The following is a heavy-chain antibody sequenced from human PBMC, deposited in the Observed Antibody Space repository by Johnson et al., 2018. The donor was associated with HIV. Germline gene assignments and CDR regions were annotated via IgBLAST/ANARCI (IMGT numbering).Heavy chain of an antibody. J-gene: IGHJ3*02. Sequence: QVQLVESGGGVVQPGRSLRLSCAASGFTFSSYAMHWVRPAPGKGLEWVAVISYDGSNKYYADSVTGRFTISRDNSKNTLYLQMNSLRAEDTAVYYCAKAQKGQYYYDSSGGDLTDIWGQGTMVTVSS. CDR3: AKAQKGQYYYDSSGGDLTDI. CDR2: ISYDGSNK. D-gene: IGHD3-22*01. V-gene: IGHV3-30-3*01. CDR1: GFTFSSYA.